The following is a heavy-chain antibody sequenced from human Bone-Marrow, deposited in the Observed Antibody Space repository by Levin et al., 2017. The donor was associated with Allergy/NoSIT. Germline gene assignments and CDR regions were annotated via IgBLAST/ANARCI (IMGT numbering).Heavy chain of an antibody. V-gene: IGHV3-23*01. CDR3: AKFEYSSGWPGTYFDY. CDR1: GFTFSRFA. CDR2: ISSRGDNT. Sequence: GESLKISCAASGFTFSRFAMSWVRQAPGKGLEWVSAISSRGDNTYYADSVKGLYTISRDNSQNTLYLQMNSLRAEDTAVYYCAKFEYSSGWPGTYFDYWGQGTLVIVSS. D-gene: IGHD6-19*01. J-gene: IGHJ4*02.